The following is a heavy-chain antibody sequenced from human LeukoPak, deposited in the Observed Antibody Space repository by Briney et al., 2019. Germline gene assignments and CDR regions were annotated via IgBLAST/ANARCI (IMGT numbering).Heavy chain of an antibody. CDR1: GFTFSSYS. Sequence: GGSLRLSCAASGFTFSSYSMNWVRQAPGKGLEWVSSISSSSSYIYYADSVKGRFTISRDNSKNTLYLQMNSLRAEDTAVYYCAKGVVGAILHWFDPWGQGTLVTVSS. J-gene: IGHJ5*02. D-gene: IGHD1-26*01. V-gene: IGHV3-21*01. CDR2: ISSSSSYI. CDR3: AKGVVGAILHWFDP.